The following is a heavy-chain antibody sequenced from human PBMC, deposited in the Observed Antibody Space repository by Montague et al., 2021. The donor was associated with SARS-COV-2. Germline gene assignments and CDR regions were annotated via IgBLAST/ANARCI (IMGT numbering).Heavy chain of an antibody. CDR1: GGSFSGYY. V-gene: IGHV4-34*01. CDR2: INHNGSA. D-gene: IGHD3-10*01. CDR3: ARVRYYGSGTSLGMDV. J-gene: IGHJ6*02. Sequence: SETLSLTCAVYGGSFSGYYWCWIRKPPGTGLEWNGEINHNGSANYNPSLTRRVTISVDTSKNKFSLKLRSVTAADTAAYYCARVRYYGSGTSLGMDVWGQGTTVTVSS.